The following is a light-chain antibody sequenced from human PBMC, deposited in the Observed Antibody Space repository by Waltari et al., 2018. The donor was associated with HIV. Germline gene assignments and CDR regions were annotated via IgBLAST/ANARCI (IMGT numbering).Light chain of an antibody. CDR2: EVT. J-gene: IGLJ2*01. Sequence: LTQPPSASGSPGQSVTISCTGTSSDVGGYNFVSWYQQHPGKAPKLMIFEVTKRPSGVPARFSGSKTGNTASLTVSGLQADDEADYYCSSYAGGNNLVFGGGTKLTVL. CDR1: SSDVGGYNF. V-gene: IGLV2-8*01. CDR3: SSYAGGNNLV.